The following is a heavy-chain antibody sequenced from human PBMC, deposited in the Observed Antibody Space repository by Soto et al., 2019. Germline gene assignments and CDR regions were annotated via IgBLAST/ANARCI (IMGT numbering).Heavy chain of an antibody. D-gene: IGHD5-18*01. CDR3: AREGSTSWYSYDYHGMDV. V-gene: IGHV3-7*05. CDR2: INLDGSEK. CDR1: GFTFRTYW. Sequence: EVQLVESGGGLVQPGGSLRLSCAASGFTFRTYWLSWVRQVPGKGLEWVANINLDGSEKNYVDSVKGRFTISRDNARNSLYLQMSSLRAEDTALYYCAREGSTSWYSYDYHGMDVGGQGTTVTVSS. J-gene: IGHJ6*02.